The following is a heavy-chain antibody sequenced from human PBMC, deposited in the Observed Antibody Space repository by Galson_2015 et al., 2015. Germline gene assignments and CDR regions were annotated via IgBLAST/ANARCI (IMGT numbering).Heavy chain of an antibody. D-gene: IGHD3-3*01. Sequence: PGKGLEWIGEINHSGSTNYNPSLKSRVTISVDTSKNQFSLKLSSVTAADTAVYYCARGVITISPYYMDVWGKGTTVTVSS. CDR3: ARGVITISPYYMDV. J-gene: IGHJ6*03. V-gene: IGHV4-34*01. CDR2: INHSGST.